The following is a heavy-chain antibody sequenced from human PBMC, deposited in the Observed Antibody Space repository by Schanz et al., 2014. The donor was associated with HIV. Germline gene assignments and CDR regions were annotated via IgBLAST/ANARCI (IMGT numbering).Heavy chain of an antibody. J-gene: IGHJ4*02. D-gene: IGHD3-22*01. V-gene: IGHV3-33*05. CDR1: GFTFSSYG. CDR3: AKDLSSDTSAYYRY. Sequence: QVQLVESGGGVVQPGRSLRLSCAASGFTFSSYGMHWVRQAPGKGLEWVAVISYDGSDKYHADSVKGRFTISRDNSKNTLYLQMNSLRAEDTAVYYCAKDLSSDTSAYYRYWGQGTLVTVSS. CDR2: ISYDGSDK.